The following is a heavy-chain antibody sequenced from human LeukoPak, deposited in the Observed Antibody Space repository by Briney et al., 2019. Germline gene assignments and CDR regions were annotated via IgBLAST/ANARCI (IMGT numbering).Heavy chain of an antibody. Sequence: SETLSLTCTVSGGSISSHYWSWIRQPPGKGLEWIGYIYYSGSTNYNPSLKSRVTISVDTSKNQFSLKLSSVTAADTAVYYCARKRSARYSSSSIWFDPWGQGTLVTVSS. V-gene: IGHV4-59*11. CDR2: IYYSGST. CDR3: ARKRSARYSSSSIWFDP. D-gene: IGHD6-6*01. CDR1: GGSISSHY. J-gene: IGHJ5*02.